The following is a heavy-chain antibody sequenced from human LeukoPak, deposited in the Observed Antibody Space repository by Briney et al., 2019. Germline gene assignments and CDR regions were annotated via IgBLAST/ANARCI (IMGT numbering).Heavy chain of an antibody. CDR1: GFSFATSA. CDR3: AATVSVTTGSTYYGMDV. D-gene: IGHD4-17*01. Sequence: SVKVSCKASGFSFATSAVQWVRQARGQRLEWIGWIVVGSGHTNNAQKFQERVTITGDVSTRTAYMELSSLRSEDTAVYYRAATVSVTTGSTYYGMDVWGQGTTVTVSS. J-gene: IGHJ6*02. V-gene: IGHV1-58*01. CDR2: IVVGSGHT.